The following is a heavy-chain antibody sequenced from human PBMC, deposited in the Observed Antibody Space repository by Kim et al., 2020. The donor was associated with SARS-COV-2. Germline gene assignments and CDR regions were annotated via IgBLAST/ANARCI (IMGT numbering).Heavy chain of an antibody. J-gene: IGHJ6*03. Sequence: KGRFTISRDNAKNSLKLQMNSLRAEDTAVYYCAALLNCSGASCYRDYYMDVWGRGTTVTVSS. D-gene: IGHD2-2*01. CDR3: AALLNCSGASCYRDYYMDV. V-gene: IGHV3-48*03.